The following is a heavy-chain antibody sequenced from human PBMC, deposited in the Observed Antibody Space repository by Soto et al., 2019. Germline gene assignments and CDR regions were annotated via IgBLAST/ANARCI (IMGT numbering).Heavy chain of an antibody. CDR2: IYKSATT. CDR1: GDSISNLDYF. D-gene: IGHD7-27*01. J-gene: IGHJ5*01. V-gene: IGHV4-30-4*01. CDR3: ARGRYCLTGRCFPNWFDS. Sequence: SETLSLTCSVSGDSISNLDYFWAWIREPPGQALEYIGYIYKSATTYYNPSFESRVAISVDTSKSQFSLNVTSVTAADTAVYFCARGRYCLTGRCFPNWFDSWGQGALVTVSS.